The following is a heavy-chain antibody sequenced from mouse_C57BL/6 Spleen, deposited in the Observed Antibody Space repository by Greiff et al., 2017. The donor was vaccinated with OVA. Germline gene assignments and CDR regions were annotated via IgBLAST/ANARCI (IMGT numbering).Heavy chain of an antibody. CDR3: ARNSNYWFAY. Sequence: VKLVESGPGLVQPSQSLSITCTVSGFSLTSYGVHWVRQSPGKGLEWLGVIWSGGSTDYNAAFISRLSISKDNSKSQVFFKMNSLQADDTAIYYCARNSNYWFAYWGQGTLVTVSA. V-gene: IGHV2-2*01. J-gene: IGHJ3*01. CDR1: GFSLTSYG. CDR2: IWSGGST. D-gene: IGHD2-5*01.